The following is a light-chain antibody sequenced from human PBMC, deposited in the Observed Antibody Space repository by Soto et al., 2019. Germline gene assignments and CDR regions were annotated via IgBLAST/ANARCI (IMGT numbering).Light chain of an antibody. J-gene: IGKJ1*01. V-gene: IGKV1D-13*01. CDR1: QGISSY. CDR2: DAS. Sequence: IQLTQSPSFLSASVGDRVTITCRASQGISSYLAWYQQKPGKAPKLLIYDASSLESGVPSRFSGSGSATEFTLTISSLQPDDFATYYCQQYNNYWTFGQGTKVDIK. CDR3: QQYNNYWT.